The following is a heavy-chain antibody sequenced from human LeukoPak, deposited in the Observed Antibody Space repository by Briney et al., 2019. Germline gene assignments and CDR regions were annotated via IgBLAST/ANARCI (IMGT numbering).Heavy chain of an antibody. CDR3: AKGSASARPYYFDY. CDR2: ITDSGGST. Sequence: PVGSLRLSCAGSGFTFSNYAMSWVRQAPGKGREWVLAITDSGGSTYHADSVKGRFTISRDNSKNTLYLQMNSLRAEDTAVYYCAKGSASARPYYFDYWGQGTLLTVSS. D-gene: IGHD2-15*01. J-gene: IGHJ4*02. CDR1: GFTFSNYA. V-gene: IGHV3-23*01.